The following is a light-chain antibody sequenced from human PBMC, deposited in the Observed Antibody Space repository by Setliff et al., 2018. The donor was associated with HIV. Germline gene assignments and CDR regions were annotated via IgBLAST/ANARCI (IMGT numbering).Light chain of an antibody. CDR3: CSYAGSGTNV. J-gene: IGLJ1*01. V-gene: IGLV2-23*02. CDR1: SSDVGNYNL. Sequence: QSALTQPASVSGSPGQSITISCTGTSSDVGNYNLVSWYQQHPGTAPKLIIFEVRNRPSGVSSRFSGSKSGNMASLTISGLQGDDEADYYCCSYAGSGTNVFGSGTKVTVL. CDR2: EVR.